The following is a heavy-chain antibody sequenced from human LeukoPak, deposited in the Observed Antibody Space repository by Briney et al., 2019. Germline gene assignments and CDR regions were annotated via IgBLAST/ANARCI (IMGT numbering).Heavy chain of an antibody. V-gene: IGHV5-51*01. D-gene: IGHD6-13*01. Sequence: GESLKISCKGSGYSFTSYWIGWVRQMPGKGLEWMGIIYPGDSDTRYSPSFQGQVTISADKSISTAYLQWSSLKASDTAMYYCARDRAAAGTSYYYYGMDVWGQGTTVTVSS. CDR1: GYSFTSYW. CDR2: IYPGDSDT. J-gene: IGHJ6*02. CDR3: ARDRAAAGTSYYYYGMDV.